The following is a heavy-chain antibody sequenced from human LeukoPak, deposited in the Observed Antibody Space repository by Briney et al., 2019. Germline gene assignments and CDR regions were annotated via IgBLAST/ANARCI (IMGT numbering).Heavy chain of an antibody. J-gene: IGHJ4*02. V-gene: IGHV3-33*01. Sequence: GRSLRLSCAASGFTFSSYVMHWVRQAPGKGLEWVAVIWYDGSNKYYADSVKGRFTISRDNSKNTLYLQMNSLRAEDTAVYYCAGDSSVASFDYWGQGTLVTVSS. CDR2: IWYDGSNK. CDR3: AGDSSVASFDY. D-gene: IGHD6-19*01. CDR1: GFTFSSYV.